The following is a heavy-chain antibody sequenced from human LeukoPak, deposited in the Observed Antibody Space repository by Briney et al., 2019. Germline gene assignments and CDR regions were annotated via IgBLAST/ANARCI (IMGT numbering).Heavy chain of an antibody. CDR3: ARDPKTQGGSGRYYLEY. CDR1: GFTFSSYG. V-gene: IGHV3-33*01. D-gene: IGHD3-10*01. CDR2: IWYDGSNK. J-gene: IGHJ4*02. Sequence: GGSLRLSCAATGFTFSSYGMHWVRQAPGKGLEWVAAIWYDGSNKYYADSVKGRFTISRDNSKNTLYLQMNSLRDEDTAVYYCARDPKTQGGSGRYYLEYWGQGTLVTVSS.